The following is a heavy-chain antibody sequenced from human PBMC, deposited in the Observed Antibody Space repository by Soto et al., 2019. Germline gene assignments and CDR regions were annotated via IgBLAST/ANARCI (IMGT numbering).Heavy chain of an antibody. D-gene: IGHD3-9*01. J-gene: IGHJ5*02. CDR3: ARVRILFRDYSSRNSFDNWFDP. Sequence: QVQLQESGPGLVKPSETLSLTCTVSGGSISSYYWSWIRQPPGKGLEWIGYIYYSGSTNYNPSLKSRVTISVDTSKNQFSLKLSSVTAADTAVYYCARVRILFRDYSSRNSFDNWFDPWGQGTLVTVSS. CDR1: GGSISSYY. V-gene: IGHV4-59*01. CDR2: IYYSGST.